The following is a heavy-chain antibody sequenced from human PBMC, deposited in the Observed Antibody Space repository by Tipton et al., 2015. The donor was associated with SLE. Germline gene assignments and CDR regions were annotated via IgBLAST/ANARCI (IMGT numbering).Heavy chain of an antibody. CDR2: IYSGGST. V-gene: IGHV3-53*01. D-gene: IGHD6-19*01. J-gene: IGHJ2*01. CDR1: GFTVSSNY. CDR3: ARDGDSSGWYFGYFDL. Sequence: SLRLSCAASGFTVSSNYMSWVRQAPGKGLEWVSVIYSGGSTYYADSVKGRFTISRDNSKNTLYLQMNSLRAEDTAVYYCARDGDSSGWYFGYFDLWGRGTLVTVSS.